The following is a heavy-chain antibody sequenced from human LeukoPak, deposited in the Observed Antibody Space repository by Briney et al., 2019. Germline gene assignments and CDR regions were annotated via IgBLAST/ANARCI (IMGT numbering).Heavy chain of an antibody. V-gene: IGHV3-53*01. CDR1: GFTVSSNY. CDR3: ARGDYGDYRGAFDI. CDR2: IYSGGST. D-gene: IGHD4-17*01. J-gene: IGHJ3*02. Sequence: HSGGSLRLSCAASGFTVSSNYMSWVRQAPGKGLEWVSVIYSGGSTYYADSVKGRFTISRDNSKNTLYLQMNSLRAEDTAVHYCARGDYGDYRGAFDIWGQGTMVTVSS.